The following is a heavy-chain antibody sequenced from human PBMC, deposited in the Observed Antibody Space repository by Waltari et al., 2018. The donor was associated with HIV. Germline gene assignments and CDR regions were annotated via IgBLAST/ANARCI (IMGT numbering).Heavy chain of an antibody. J-gene: IGHJ3*01. Sequence: QEKLVESGGAVVQPGGSLRLSCVASGFEFNTYNVHWVRQAPGKGMEWMEVVWFDENNKNYAESLKGRLAISRNNAKKTLYLQMNRLRVDDTAVYYCARGTGPLSPLDLWGQGTSVTVSS. CDR1: GFEFNTYN. CDR3: ARGTGPLSPLDL. CDR2: VWFDENNK. V-gene: IGHV3-33*01.